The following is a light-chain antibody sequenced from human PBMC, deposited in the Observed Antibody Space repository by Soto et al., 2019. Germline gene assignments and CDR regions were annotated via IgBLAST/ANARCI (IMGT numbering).Light chain of an antibody. V-gene: IGKV1-39*01. Sequence: DIQMTQSPSSLSASIGDRVTITCRASQSVTSNLNWYQQKFGETPKLLMYAASNLQGGVPSRFSGNGSGTDFTLTISSLQPEDFATYYCQQYYSSPYTFGQGTKLEV. CDR3: QQYYSSPYT. J-gene: IGKJ2*01. CDR2: AAS. CDR1: QSVTSN.